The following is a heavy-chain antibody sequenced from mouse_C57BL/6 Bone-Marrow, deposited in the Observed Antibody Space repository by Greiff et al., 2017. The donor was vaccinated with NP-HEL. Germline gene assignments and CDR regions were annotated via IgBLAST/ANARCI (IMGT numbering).Heavy chain of an antibody. CDR2: IYPGSGST. J-gene: IGHJ4*01. CDR1: GYTFTSYW. D-gene: IGHD4-1*01. CDR3: ARGVTGDYYAMDY. V-gene: IGHV1-55*01. Sequence: QVQLQQPGAELVKPGASVKMSCKASGYTFTSYWITWVKQRPGQGLAWIGDIYPGSGSTNYNEKFKSKATLTVDTSSSTAYMQLSSLTSEDSAVYYCARGVTGDYYAMDYWGQGTSVTVSS.